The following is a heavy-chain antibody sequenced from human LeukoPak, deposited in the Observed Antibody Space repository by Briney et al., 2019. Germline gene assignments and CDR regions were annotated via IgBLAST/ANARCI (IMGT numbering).Heavy chain of an antibody. V-gene: IGHV3-23*01. D-gene: IGHD4-17*01. CDR3: ASTTTVTGNDY. J-gene: IGHJ4*02. CDR2: ISGSAGST. CDR1: GFTFSSYA. Sequence: GGSLRLSCAASGFTFSSYAMSWVRQAPGKGLEWVSAISGSAGSTYYADSVKGRFTISRDNAKNSLYLQMNSLRAEDTAVYYCASTTTVTGNDYWGQGTLVTVSS.